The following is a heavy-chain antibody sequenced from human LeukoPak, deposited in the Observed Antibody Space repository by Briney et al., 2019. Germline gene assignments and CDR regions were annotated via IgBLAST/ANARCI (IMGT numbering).Heavy chain of an antibody. CDR1: GFTFSSYS. CDR2: ISSSSSTI. J-gene: IGHJ4*02. CDR3: ARTGSGYTWNDDDY. Sequence: GGSLRLSCAASGFTFSSYSMNWVRQAPGKALEWVAYISSSSSTIYYADSVKGRFTISRDNAKNSMYLQMNSMSAEDTAVYYCARTGSGYTWNDDDYWGQRTLVTTSS. V-gene: IGHV3-48*01. D-gene: IGHD1-20*01.